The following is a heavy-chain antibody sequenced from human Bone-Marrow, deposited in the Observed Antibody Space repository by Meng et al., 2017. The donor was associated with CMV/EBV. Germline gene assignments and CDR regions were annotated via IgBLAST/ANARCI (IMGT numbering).Heavy chain of an antibody. D-gene: IGHD2-2*01. V-gene: IGHV3-21*01. CDR2: ISSSSSYI. CDR1: GFTFSSYS. Sequence: GGSLRLSCAASGFTFSSYSMNWVRQAPGKGLEWVSSISSSSSYIYYADSVKGRFTISRDNAKNSLYLQMNSLRAEDTAVYYCARDQARYCSSTSCYFEVGGQSYYYYGMDVWGQGTTVTGSS. CDR3: ARDQARYCSSTSCYFEVGGQSYYYYGMDV. J-gene: IGHJ6*01.